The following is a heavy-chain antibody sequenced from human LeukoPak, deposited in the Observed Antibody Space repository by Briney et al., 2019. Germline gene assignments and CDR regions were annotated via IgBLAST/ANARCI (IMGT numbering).Heavy chain of an antibody. CDR3: ARTVVGATGGTTDDAFGI. J-gene: IGHJ3*02. Sequence: GASVKVSCKASGYTFTSYGISWVRQATGQGLEWMGWISAYNGNTNYAQKLQGRVTMTTDTSTSTAYMELSSLRSEDTAVYYCARTVVGATGGTTDDAFGIWGQGTMVTVSS. CDR1: GYTFTSYG. V-gene: IGHV1-18*01. D-gene: IGHD1-26*01. CDR2: ISAYNGNT.